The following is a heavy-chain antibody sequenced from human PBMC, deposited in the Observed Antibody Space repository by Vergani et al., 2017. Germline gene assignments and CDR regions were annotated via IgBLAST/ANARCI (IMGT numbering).Heavy chain of an antibody. V-gene: IGHV3-23*04. J-gene: IGHJ4*02. D-gene: IGHD5-12*01. CDR3: TKGSRGYTGYFFDY. Sequence: VQLVESGGGVVQPGGSLRLSCAASGFTFNSYAMNWVRQAPGKGLEWVSTVSGSGTSTYYADSVKGRFTISRDNSKNTLHLQMNSLRADDTAVYYCTKGSRGYTGYFFDYWGQGTLATVSS. CDR1: GFTFNSYA. CDR2: VSGSGTST.